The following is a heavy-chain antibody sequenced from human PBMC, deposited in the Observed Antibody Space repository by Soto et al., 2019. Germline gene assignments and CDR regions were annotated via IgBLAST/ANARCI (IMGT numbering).Heavy chain of an antibody. Sequence: QVQLQESGPGLVKPSQTLSLTCTVSGGSISSGGYYCRWIRQPPGKGLEWIGYIYYSGSTYYNPSLTSRVTIAVDTSKIRISLKLSSVTAADPAVYYCAITASSVFDYWGHGTLLTVSS. CDR2: IYYSGST. V-gene: IGHV4-31*03. CDR3: AITASSVFDY. CDR1: GGSISSGGYY. D-gene: IGHD5-18*01. J-gene: IGHJ4*01.